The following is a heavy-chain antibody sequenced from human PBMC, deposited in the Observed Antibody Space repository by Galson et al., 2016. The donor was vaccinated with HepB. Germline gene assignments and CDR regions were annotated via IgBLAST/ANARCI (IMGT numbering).Heavy chain of an antibody. CDR3: SRNGSGSYYYAMDV. V-gene: IGHV3-21*01. CDR1: GFTFSSYS. CDR2: FGSSSTFI. Sequence: SLRLSCAASGFTFSSYSMNWVRQAPGKGLEWVSSFGSSSTFIYYADSVKGRFTISRDNAKNSLYLQMNSLRAEDTAVYYCSRNGSGSYYYAMDVWGQGTTVTVSS. J-gene: IGHJ6*02. D-gene: IGHD6-25*01.